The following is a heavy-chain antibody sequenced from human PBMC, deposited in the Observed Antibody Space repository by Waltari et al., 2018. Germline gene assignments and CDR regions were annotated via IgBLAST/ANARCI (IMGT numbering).Heavy chain of an antibody. J-gene: IGHJ4*02. CDR3: ARGYRIPKPYWGY. CDR1: GYTFTSYD. V-gene: IGHV1-8*02. CDR2: MKPNSGNT. Sequence: QVQLVQSGAEVRKPGASVKVSCKASGYTFTSYDINWLRQASGQGLEWMGWMKPNSGNTGYAQRFQGGVTMTRNTSRSTAYMELSSLRSEDTAVYYCARGYRIPKPYWGYWGQGTLVTVSS. D-gene: IGHD2-21*01.